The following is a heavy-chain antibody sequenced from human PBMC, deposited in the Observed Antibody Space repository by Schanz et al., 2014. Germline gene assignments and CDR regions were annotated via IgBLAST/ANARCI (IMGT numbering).Heavy chain of an antibody. D-gene: IGHD6-6*01. CDR3: VRVSFADPRVYRGMDREIDY. CDR2: IYIGGNA. V-gene: IGHV3-66*01. J-gene: IGHJ4*02. CDR1: GFTVGNKN. Sequence: EVQLVESGGGLVQPGGSLRLSCAASGFTVGNKNMNWVRQAPGKGLEWVSLIYIGGNADYADSVKGIFTISRDNSKNTVYNQMNNLRTEDTAVYYCVRVSFADPRVYRGMDREIDYWGQGTLVTVSS.